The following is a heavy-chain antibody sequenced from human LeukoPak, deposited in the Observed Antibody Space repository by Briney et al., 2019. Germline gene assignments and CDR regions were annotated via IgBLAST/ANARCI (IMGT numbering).Heavy chain of an antibody. Sequence: PSETLSLTCTVSGGSISASGYYWRWIRQPPGKGLEWIGSMYYSGSTYYNPSLRSRVTISVDTSKNQFSLKLSSMTAADTAVYYCARHLPNQGICWGQGTLVTVSS. J-gene: IGHJ4*02. CDR3: ARHLPNQGIC. CDR2: MYYSGST. D-gene: IGHD1-14*01. CDR1: GGSISASGYY. V-gene: IGHV4-39*01.